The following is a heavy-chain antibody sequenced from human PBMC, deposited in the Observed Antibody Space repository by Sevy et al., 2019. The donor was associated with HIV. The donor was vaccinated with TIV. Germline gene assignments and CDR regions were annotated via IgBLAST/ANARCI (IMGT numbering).Heavy chain of an antibody. CDR2: IGVYNGNA. D-gene: IGHD3-10*01. V-gene: IGHV1-18*04. CDR3: ARVPTYYYGSATYFDY. J-gene: IGHJ4*02. Sequence: ASVKVSCKASGYNFASDGFSWVRQAPGQGLEWMGWIGVYNGNAKYAKVFQDRFTMTTDTSTGTAYMELRSLRSDDTAVYYCARVPTYYYGSATYFDYWGQGTLVTVSS. CDR1: GYNFASDG.